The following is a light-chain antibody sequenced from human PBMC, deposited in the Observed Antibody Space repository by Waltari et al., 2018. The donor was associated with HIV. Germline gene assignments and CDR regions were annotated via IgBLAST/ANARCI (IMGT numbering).Light chain of an antibody. CDR3: QVWDSRSDHWV. J-gene: IGLJ3*02. CDR1: NIGSKR. Sequence: SYVLTQPPSVSVAPGKTARITCGGNNIGSKRLHWCQQKPGQAPVLVIFYNSDRPSGIPERFSASNSGNTATLTISSVEAGDEADYYCQVWDSRSDHWVFGGGTKLTVL. CDR2: YNS. V-gene: IGLV3-21*04.